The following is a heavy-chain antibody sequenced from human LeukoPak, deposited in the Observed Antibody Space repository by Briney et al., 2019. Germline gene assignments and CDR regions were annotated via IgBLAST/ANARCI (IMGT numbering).Heavy chain of an antibody. V-gene: IGHV4-34*01. CDR1: GGSFSGYY. Sequence: SETLSLTCAVYGGSFSGYYWSWIRQPPGKGLEWIGEINHSGSTNYNPSLKSRVTISVDTSKNQFSLKLSSVAAADTAVYYCARFSRFTGYNWFDPWGQGTLVTVSS. CDR2: INHSGST. CDR3: ARFSRFTGYNWFDP. D-gene: IGHD3-3*01. J-gene: IGHJ5*02.